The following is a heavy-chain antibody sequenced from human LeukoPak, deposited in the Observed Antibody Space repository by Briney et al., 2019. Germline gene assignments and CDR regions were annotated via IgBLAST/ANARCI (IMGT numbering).Heavy chain of an antibody. V-gene: IGHV4-4*07. CDR2: IYTSGST. Sequence: PSETLSLTCTVSGGSISSYYWSWIRQPAGKGLEWIGRIYTSGSTNYNPSLKSRVTISVDTSKNQFSLKLSSVTAADTAVYYCATRYYYDSSGPRAYWGQGTLVTVSS. D-gene: IGHD3-22*01. CDR1: GGSISSYY. J-gene: IGHJ4*02. CDR3: ATRYYYDSSGPRAY.